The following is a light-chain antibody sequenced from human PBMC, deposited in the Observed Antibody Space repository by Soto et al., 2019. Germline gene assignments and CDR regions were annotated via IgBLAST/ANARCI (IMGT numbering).Light chain of an antibody. J-gene: IGLJ3*02. V-gene: IGLV2-23*01. CDR3: CSYTGTSSWV. Sequence: QSALTQPAFVSGSPGQSITFSCTGTSSDVGTYNLVSWYQQRPGKAPKLMIFESTKRPSGVSNRFSGSKSGNTASLTISGLQAEDEADYYCCSYTGTSSWVFGGGTKLTVL. CDR2: EST. CDR1: SSDVGTYNL.